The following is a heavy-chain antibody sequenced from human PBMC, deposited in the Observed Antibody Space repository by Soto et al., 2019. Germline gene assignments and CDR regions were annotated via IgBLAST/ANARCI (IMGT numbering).Heavy chain of an antibody. V-gene: IGHV3-53*01. Sequence: GGSLRLSCAASGFIVSNSYMSWVRQAPGKGLEWVSILYGGGTTYYADSVKGRFTFSRDNAANTVFLQMNNLRVEDTAVYYCVRDRGGSYWLDPWGQGTLVTVSS. CDR3: VRDRGGSYWLDP. CDR1: GFIVSNSY. CDR2: LYGGGTT. J-gene: IGHJ5*02. D-gene: IGHD1-26*01.